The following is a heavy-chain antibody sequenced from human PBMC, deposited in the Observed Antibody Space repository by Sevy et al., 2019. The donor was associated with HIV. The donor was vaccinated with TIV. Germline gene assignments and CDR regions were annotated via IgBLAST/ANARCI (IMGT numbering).Heavy chain of an antibody. Sequence: SETLSLTCAVHGGSFSGYYWSWIRESPGKGLEWIGEINDSGITNYNSSLKSRVTISVDTSKKEFSLRLCSVTAADTAVYHCARSPPVVVVPGAPNWIDPWGQGTLVTISS. V-gene: IGHV4-34*01. CDR3: ARSPPVVVVPGAPNWIDP. J-gene: IGHJ5*02. CDR1: GGSFSGYY. D-gene: IGHD2-2*01. CDR2: INDSGIT.